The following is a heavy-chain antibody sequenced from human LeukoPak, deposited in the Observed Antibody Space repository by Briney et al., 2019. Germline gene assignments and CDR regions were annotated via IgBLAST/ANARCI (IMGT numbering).Heavy chain of an antibody. CDR1: EFTFSIYW. CDR2: IQENGNEK. CDR3: ARRGVGGALDY. J-gene: IGHJ4*02. D-gene: IGHD1-26*01. V-gene: IGHV3-7*01. Sequence: PGGSLRLSCAASEFTFSIYWMSWVRQAPGKGLEWVANIQENGNEKSYVDSVKGRFTISRDNAKNSLYLQMNSLRAEDTAVYYCARRGVGGALDYWGQGTLVTVSS.